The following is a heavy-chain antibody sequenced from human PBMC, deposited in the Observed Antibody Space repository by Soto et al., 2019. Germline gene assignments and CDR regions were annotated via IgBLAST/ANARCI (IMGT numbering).Heavy chain of an antibody. CDR1: GGSISSSPYY. J-gene: IGHJ4*02. Sequence: QLQLQESGPGLVKPSETLSLTCTVSGGSISSSPYYWGWIRQPPGKGLEWIGSMYYSGSTYYNPSLKSRVTISVDTSKHQFSLNLSSVSAADTAVYYCEGGSSHYRGQGTLVTVSS. CDR2: MYYSGST. V-gene: IGHV4-39*01. CDR3: EGGSSHY. D-gene: IGHD6-13*01.